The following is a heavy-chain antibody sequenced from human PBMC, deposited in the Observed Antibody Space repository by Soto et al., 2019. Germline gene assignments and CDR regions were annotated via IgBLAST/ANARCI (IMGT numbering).Heavy chain of an antibody. CDR3: ARDPSHPVDTDHLDY. V-gene: IGHV3-30-3*01. CDR1: GFTFSSYA. CDR2: ISYDGSNK. D-gene: IGHD5-18*01. J-gene: IGHJ4*02. Sequence: GGSLRLSCAASGFTFSSYAMHWVRQAPGKGLEWVAVISYDGSNKYYADSVKGRFTISRDNSKNTLYLQMNSLRSDDTAVYYCARDPSHPVDTDHLDYWGQGTLVTVSS.